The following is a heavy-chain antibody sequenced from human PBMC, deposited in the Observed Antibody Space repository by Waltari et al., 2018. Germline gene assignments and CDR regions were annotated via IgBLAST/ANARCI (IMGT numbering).Heavy chain of an antibody. CDR3: ARERGIWLGELLYAGGDYYYYMDV. J-gene: IGHJ6*03. CDR2: ICASGIT. D-gene: IGHD3-10*01. V-gene: IGHV4-4*09. CDR1: GGSISIYY. Sequence: QVQLQESGPGLVKPSETLSLTCTVSGGSISIYYWSWIRQPPGTGLEWIGYICASGITNDNPARTCGVTRPLDTSKNQFSLELSSVRAADTGVYYCARERGIWLGELLYAGGDYYYYMDVWGEGTPVTVSS.